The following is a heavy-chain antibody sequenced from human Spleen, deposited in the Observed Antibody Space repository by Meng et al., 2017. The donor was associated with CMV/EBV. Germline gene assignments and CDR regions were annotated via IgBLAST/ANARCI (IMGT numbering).Heavy chain of an antibody. J-gene: IGHJ4*02. Sequence: ASVKVSCKASGGTPRTSPISWVRQAPGQGLEWMGWIHPHRGDTNYAQQFQGRVTLTRDTSINTGYMELTRLTSDDTAVYYCARDNNWGPDYWGQGTLVTVSS. CDR3: ARDNNWGPDY. CDR1: GGTPRTSP. D-gene: IGHD7-27*01. CDR2: IHPHRGDT. V-gene: IGHV1-2*02.